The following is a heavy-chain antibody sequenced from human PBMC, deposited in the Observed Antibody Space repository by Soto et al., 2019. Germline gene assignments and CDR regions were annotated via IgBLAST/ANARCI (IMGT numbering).Heavy chain of an antibody. V-gene: IGHV4-30-2*01. CDR3: ARVPDY. J-gene: IGHJ4*02. Sequence: LQLQESGSGLVKPSQTLSLTCAVSVGSISSGGYSWSWIRQPPGKGLEWIGYIYHSGRTYYNPSLKSRVTISVDRSKNQFSLKLSSVTAADTAVYYCARVPDYWGQGTLVTVSS. CDR2: IYHSGRT. D-gene: IGHD2-2*01. CDR1: VGSISSGGYS.